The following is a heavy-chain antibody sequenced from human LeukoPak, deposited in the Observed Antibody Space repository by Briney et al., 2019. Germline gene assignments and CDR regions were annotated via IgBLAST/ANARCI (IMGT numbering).Heavy chain of an antibody. J-gene: IGHJ6*02. CDR3: ASASGYEVNYYYYYGMDV. CDR1: AFIFSGHW. V-gene: IGHV4-59*11. Sequence: PGGSLRLSCEGSAFIFSGHWMNWVRQPPGKGLEWIGFIYYSGSTNYNPSLKSRVTISSDKSKNHFSLKLTSVNAADTAVYYCASASGYEVNYYYYYGMDVWGQGTTVTVSS. D-gene: IGHD3-10*01. CDR2: IYYSGST.